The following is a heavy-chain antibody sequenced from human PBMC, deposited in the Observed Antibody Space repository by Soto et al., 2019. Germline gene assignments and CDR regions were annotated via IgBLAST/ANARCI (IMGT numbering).Heavy chain of an antibody. D-gene: IGHD3-10*01. Sequence: EVQLVESGGGLVKPGGSMRLSCKASGFTFSDYTMNWVRQAPGKGLEWVSSISSRSSYISYADSVKGRFTISRDNAKKSLYLQMNSLRAEDTAVYYCARAHTMFRGAIYGMDVWGQGTTVTVSS. CDR2: ISSRSSYI. J-gene: IGHJ6*02. V-gene: IGHV3-21*01. CDR1: GFTFSDYT. CDR3: ARAHTMFRGAIYGMDV.